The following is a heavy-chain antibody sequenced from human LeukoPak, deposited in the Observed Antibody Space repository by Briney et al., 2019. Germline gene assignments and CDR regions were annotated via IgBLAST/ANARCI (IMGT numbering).Heavy chain of an antibody. CDR1: GGSFSGYY. CDR3: ARYYGGLWSGYPPYFDY. D-gene: IGHD3-3*01. J-gene: IGHJ4*02. CDR2: INHSGST. Sequence: PSETLSPTCAVYGGSFSGYYWSWIRQPPGKGLEWIGEINHSGSTNYNPSLKSRVTISVDTSKNQFSLKLSSVTAADTAVYYCARYYGGLWSGYPPYFDYWGQGTLVTVSS. V-gene: IGHV4-34*01.